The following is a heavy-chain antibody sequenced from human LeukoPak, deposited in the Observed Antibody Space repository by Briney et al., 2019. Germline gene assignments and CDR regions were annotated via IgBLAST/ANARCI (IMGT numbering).Heavy chain of an antibody. CDR3: ANHASGSYPDY. Sequence: GGSLRLSCAASGFTFSNAWMSWVRQAPGKGLEWVSAISGSGGSTYYADSVKGRFTISRDNSKNTLYLQMNILRAEDTAVYYCANHASGSYPDYWGQGTLVTVSS. CDR1: GFTFSNAW. CDR2: ISGSGGST. D-gene: IGHD1-26*01. V-gene: IGHV3-23*01. J-gene: IGHJ4*02.